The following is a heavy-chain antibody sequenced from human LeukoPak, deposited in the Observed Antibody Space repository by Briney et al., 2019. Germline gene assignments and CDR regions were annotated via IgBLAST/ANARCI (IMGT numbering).Heavy chain of an antibody. CDR1: GYMFTGYY. CDR3: ATDRDRVSTSPRGGFDY. CDR2: INPNSGDT. V-gene: IGHV1-2*02. J-gene: IGHJ4*02. D-gene: IGHD1-14*01. Sequence: GASVKVSCKASGYMFTGYYMHWVRQAPVQGLEWMGWINPNSGDTNYAQKFQGRITMTRDTSISTAYMELSRLSSDDTAVYYCATDRDRVSTSPRGGFDYWGQGTLVTVSS.